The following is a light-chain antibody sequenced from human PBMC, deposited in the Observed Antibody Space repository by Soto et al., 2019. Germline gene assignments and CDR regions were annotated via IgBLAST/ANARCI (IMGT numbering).Light chain of an antibody. CDR3: QLWDSSSDQPDV. V-gene: IGLV3-21*02. CDR2: DDN. J-gene: IGLJ1*01. CDR1: DIESKS. Sequence: SSELTQPPSMSVAPGQTARITCGGYDIESKSVHWYQQKPGQAPVLVVYDDNDRPSGIPERFSGSNSGNTATLTISRVEAGDEADYFCQLWDSSSDQPDVFGAGIKLTVL.